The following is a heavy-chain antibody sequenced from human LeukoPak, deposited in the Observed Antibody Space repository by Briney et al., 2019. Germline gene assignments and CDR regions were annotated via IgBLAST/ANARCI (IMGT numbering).Heavy chain of an antibody. CDR1: GYTFTSYG. J-gene: IGHJ4*02. CDR3: ARFTEGFLHPSLTIDY. D-gene: IGHD3-3*01. CDR2: ISAYNGNT. V-gene: IGHV1-18*01. Sequence: ASVKVSCKASGYTFTSYGISWVRQAPGQGLEWMGWISAYNGNTNYAQKLQGRVTMTTDTSTSTAYMELRSLRSDDTAVYYCARFTEGFLHPSLTIDYWGQGTLVTVSS.